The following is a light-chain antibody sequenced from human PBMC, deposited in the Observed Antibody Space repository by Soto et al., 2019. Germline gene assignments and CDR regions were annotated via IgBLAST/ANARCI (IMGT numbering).Light chain of an antibody. Sequence: QSVLTQPASVSGAPGQRVTISCTGSSSDIGAGYDVHWYQQVPGTAPKLLIYGNINRPSGVPDRFSGSKSGTSASLAITGLQADDESDYYCQSYDSRLTVVFGGGTQLTVL. CDR3: QSYDSRLTVV. V-gene: IGLV1-40*01. J-gene: IGLJ2*01. CDR2: GNI. CDR1: SSDIGAGYD.